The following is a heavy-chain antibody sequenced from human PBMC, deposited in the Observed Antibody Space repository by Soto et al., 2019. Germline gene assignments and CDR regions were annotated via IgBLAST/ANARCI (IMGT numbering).Heavy chain of an antibody. V-gene: IGHV4-61*01. CDR3: ARLALVRGVIIMRTFDY. CDR1: GGSVSSGSYY. Sequence: SETLSLTCTVSGGSVSSGSYYWSWIPQPPGKGLEWIGYIYYSGSTNYNPSLKSRVTISVDTSKNQFSLKLSSVTAADTAVYYCARLALVRGVIIMRTFDYWGQGTLVTVSS. D-gene: IGHD3-10*01. J-gene: IGHJ4*02. CDR2: IYYSGST.